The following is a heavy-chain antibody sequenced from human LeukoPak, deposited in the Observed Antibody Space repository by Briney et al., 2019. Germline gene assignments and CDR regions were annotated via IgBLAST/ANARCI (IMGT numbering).Heavy chain of an antibody. J-gene: IGHJ4*02. CDR1: GGSFTSGSYY. CDR3: ARGAALAIDY. D-gene: IGHD2-15*01. Sequence: SETLSLTCSVSGGSFTSGSYYWRWLRQPAGEGLEWIGRISTSVSTNYNPSLKSRVPMSLDTSKNQFSLKLNSLTAADTAVYYCARGAALAIDYWGQGALVTVSS. CDR2: ISTSVST. V-gene: IGHV4-61*02.